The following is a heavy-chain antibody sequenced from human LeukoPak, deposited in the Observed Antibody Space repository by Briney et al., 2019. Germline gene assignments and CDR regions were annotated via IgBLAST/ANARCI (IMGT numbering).Heavy chain of an antibody. V-gene: IGHV1-2*02. Sequence: ASVKVSCKASGYTFTGYYMHWVRQAPGQGLEWMGWINPNSGGTNYAQKFQGRVTMTRDTSISTAYMELSRLRSDDTAVYYCARDFGDIVATITDYWGQGTLVTVSS. CDR2: INPNSGGT. D-gene: IGHD5-12*01. J-gene: IGHJ4*02. CDR1: GYTFTGYY. CDR3: ARDFGDIVATITDY.